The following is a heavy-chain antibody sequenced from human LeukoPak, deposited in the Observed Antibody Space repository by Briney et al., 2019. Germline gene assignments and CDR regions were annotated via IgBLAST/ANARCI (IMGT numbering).Heavy chain of an antibody. CDR3: ARQVGATTIGDY. V-gene: IGHV1-2*02. CDR2: INPNSGGT. Sequence: ASVKVSCKASGYTFIGYYMHWVRQAPGQGLEWMGWINPNSGGTNYAQKFQGRVTMTRDTSISTAYMELSRLRSDDTAVYYCARQVGATTIGDYWGQGTLVTVSS. CDR1: GYTFIGYY. D-gene: IGHD1-26*01. J-gene: IGHJ4*02.